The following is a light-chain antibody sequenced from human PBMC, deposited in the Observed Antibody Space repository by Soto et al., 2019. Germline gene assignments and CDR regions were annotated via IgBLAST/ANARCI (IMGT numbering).Light chain of an antibody. J-gene: IGKJ4*01. CDR2: DAS. CDR1: EGITIY. Sequence: IPMTQSPSSLSASVGDRVTITCRAAEGITIYLNWYQQKLGQAPNLLIYDASNLQTGVPSRFRGSGSGTDFIFTITSLQPEDVETYYCQQSFAAPSTFGGGTKVDIK. CDR3: QQSFAAPST. V-gene: IGKV1-33*01.